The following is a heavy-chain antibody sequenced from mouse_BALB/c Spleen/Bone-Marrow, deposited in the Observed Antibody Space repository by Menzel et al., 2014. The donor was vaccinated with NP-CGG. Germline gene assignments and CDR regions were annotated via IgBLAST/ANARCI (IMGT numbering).Heavy chain of an antibody. D-gene: IGHD1-1*01. J-gene: IGHJ2*01. CDR2: IDPANGNT. CDR3: AKYXYGSSMFDY. Sequence: EVQLQQSGAELVKPGASVKLSCTASGFNIKDTYMHWVKQRPEQGLEWIGRIDPANGNTKYDPKFQGKATITADTSSNTAYLQLSSLTSEDPAVYYXAKYXYGSSMFDYWGQGTTLPVSS. V-gene: IGHV14-3*02. CDR1: GFNIKDTY.